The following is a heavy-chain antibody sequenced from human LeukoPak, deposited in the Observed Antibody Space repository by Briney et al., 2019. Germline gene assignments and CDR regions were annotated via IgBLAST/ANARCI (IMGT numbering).Heavy chain of an antibody. Sequence: AGGSLRLSCAASGFIFSSHGMNWVRQAPGKGLEWVSGISPSGDITYYADSVKGRFTISRDNSKNTLYLQMNSLRAEDTAVYYCAKVGLRGTGLWIPGLIRWYYFDYWGQGTLVTVSS. CDR1: GFIFSSHG. V-gene: IGHV3-23*01. CDR2: ISPSGDIT. J-gene: IGHJ4*02. D-gene: IGHD5-12*01. CDR3: AKVGLRGTGLWIPGLIRWYYFDY.